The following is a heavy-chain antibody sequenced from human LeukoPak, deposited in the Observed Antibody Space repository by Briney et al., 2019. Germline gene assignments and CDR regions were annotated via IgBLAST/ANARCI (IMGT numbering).Heavy chain of an antibody. CDR2: ISWNSGSI. V-gene: IGHV3-9*01. CDR1: GFTFDDYA. Sequence: GGSLRLSCAASGFTFDDYAMRWVRHAPGKGLEWVSGISWNSGSIGYADSVKGRFTISRDNAKNSLYLQMNSPRAEDTALYYCAKDGSDYDYFDYWGQGTLVTVSS. D-gene: IGHD4-17*01. CDR3: AKDGSDYDYFDY. J-gene: IGHJ4*02.